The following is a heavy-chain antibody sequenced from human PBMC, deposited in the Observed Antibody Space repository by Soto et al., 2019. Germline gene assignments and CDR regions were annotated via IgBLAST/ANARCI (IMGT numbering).Heavy chain of an antibody. Sequence: EVQLLESGGGLVQPGGSLRLSCAASGFTFSSDAMSWVRQAPGKGLEWVSAISGSGGSTYNADSVKGRFTISRDNSKNTLYLQMNSLRAGDTAVYYCAKVNGYSSGWFDYWGQGTLVTVSS. D-gene: IGHD6-19*01. CDR1: GFTFSSDA. J-gene: IGHJ4*02. CDR3: AKVNGYSSGWFDY. V-gene: IGHV3-23*01. CDR2: ISGSGGST.